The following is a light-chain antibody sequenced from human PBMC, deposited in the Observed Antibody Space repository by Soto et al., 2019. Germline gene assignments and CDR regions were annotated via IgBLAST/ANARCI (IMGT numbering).Light chain of an antibody. Sequence: EIVMTQSPGTMSLSQGERVTLSCRASQSVSSNKLAWVQQRPGQAPRFLIYGTSTRATGIPDRFSGSGSGTDFTLTISRLEPEDFAVYYCQQYGTSPYTFGQGTKVDIK. J-gene: IGKJ2*01. V-gene: IGKV3-20*01. CDR1: QSVSSNK. CDR2: GTS. CDR3: QQYGTSPYT.